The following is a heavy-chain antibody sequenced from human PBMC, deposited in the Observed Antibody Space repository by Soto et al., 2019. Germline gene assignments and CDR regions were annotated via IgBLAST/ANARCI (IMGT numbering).Heavy chain of an antibody. V-gene: IGHV1-69*06. CDR3: ARSALPAAINNWFDP. CDR1: GGIFSSYG. J-gene: IGHJ5*02. Sequence: PVKVSCKASGGIFSSYGISWVRQAPGQGLEWMGGIIPFFGTANYAQKFQARLTITADKSTSTAYMELSSLRSEDTAVYYCARSALPAAINNWFDPWGQGTLVTVS. D-gene: IGHD2-2*01. CDR2: IIPFFGTA.